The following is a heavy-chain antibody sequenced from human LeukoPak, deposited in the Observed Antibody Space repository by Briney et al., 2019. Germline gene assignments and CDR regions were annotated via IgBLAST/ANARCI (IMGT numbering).Heavy chain of an antibody. Sequence: GGALRLSCAASGCSFSPYGMHWVRQAPGKGLEGVAAIWEDGSNIHYADAVKGRFTISRDNSKNTLYLQMNRLRAEETALYYCANPIYNSGWYDYWGQGTLVTVAS. CDR3: ANPIYNSGWYDY. V-gene: IGHV3-33*06. D-gene: IGHD6-19*01. CDR2: IWEDGSNI. CDR1: GCSFSPYG. J-gene: IGHJ4*02.